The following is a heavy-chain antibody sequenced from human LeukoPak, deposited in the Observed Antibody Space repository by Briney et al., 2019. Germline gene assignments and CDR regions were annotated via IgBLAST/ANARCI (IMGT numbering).Heavy chain of an antibody. CDR1: GYTFTSYG. V-gene: IGHV1-18*01. CDR3: ARRIYGSGSYYFDY. D-gene: IGHD3-10*01. Sequence: ASVKVSRKASGYTFTSYGISWVRQAPGQGLEWMGWISAYNGNTNYAQKLQGRVTMTTDTSTSTAYMELRSLRSDDTAVYYCARRIYGSGSYYFDYWGQGTLVTVSS. CDR2: ISAYNGNT. J-gene: IGHJ4*02.